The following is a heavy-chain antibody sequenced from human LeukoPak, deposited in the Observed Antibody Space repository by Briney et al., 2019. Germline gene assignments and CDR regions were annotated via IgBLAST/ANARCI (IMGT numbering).Heavy chain of an antibody. Sequence: SVKVSCKASGFTLTSSAMQWVRQARGQRLEWMGWIVAGSGYTNYAQKFQERVTITRDMSTSTAYMELSSLRSEDTAVYYCAASQRGSGSYYDYWGQGTLVIVSS. CDR2: IVAGSGYT. CDR3: AASQRGSGSYYDY. V-gene: IGHV1-58*02. CDR1: GFTLTSSA. J-gene: IGHJ4*02. D-gene: IGHD3-10*01.